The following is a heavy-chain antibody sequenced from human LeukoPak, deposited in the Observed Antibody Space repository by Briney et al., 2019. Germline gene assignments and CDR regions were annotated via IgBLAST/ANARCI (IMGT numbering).Heavy chain of an antibody. V-gene: IGHV4-34*01. J-gene: IGHJ4*02. D-gene: IGHD3-10*01. CDR2: INHSGST. CDR3: ARLWFGELVTDS. Sequence: SGTLSLTCAVYGGSFSGYYWSWIRQPPGKGLEWIGEINHSGSTNYKPSLKSRVTISVDTSKNQFSLKLRSVTAADTAVYYCARLWFGELVTDSWGQGTLVTVSS. CDR1: GGSFSGYY.